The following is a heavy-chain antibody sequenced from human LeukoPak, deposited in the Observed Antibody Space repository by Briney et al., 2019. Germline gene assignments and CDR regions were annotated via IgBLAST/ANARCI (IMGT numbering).Heavy chain of an antibody. J-gene: IGHJ4*02. Sequence: GGSLRLSCAASGFIFRSYWMSWVRQAPGKGLEWVANTKQDGSEKYYVDSVKGRFTISRDNAKNSLYLQMNSPRAEDTAVYYCARELFGSGSCPDYWGQGTLVTVSS. V-gene: IGHV3-7*01. CDR1: GFIFRSYW. D-gene: IGHD3-10*01. CDR2: TKQDGSEK. CDR3: ARELFGSGSCPDY.